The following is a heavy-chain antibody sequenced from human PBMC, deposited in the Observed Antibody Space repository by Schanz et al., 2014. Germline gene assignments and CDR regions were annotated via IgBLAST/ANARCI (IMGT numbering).Heavy chain of an antibody. V-gene: IGHV1-46*01. CDR1: GYIFTSYS. D-gene: IGHD6-6*01. CDR3: ARGGAYRSPSPVFYFDY. CDR2: INPSGVST. Sequence: QVHLVQSGAEVKKPGASVKVSCKASGYIFTSYSMHWVRQAPGQGLEWLGIINPSGVSTSSAQEFQGRVTMTRDTATSTLQMELSSLRSEDTAVCYCARGGAYRSPSPVFYFDYWGQGTLVTVSS. J-gene: IGHJ4*02.